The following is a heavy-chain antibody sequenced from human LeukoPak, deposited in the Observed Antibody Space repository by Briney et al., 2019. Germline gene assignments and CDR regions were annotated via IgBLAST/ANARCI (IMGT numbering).Heavy chain of an antibody. CDR3: ARNLLLWFGESSSDCFDP. CDR2: MNPNSGNT. D-gene: IGHD3-10*01. V-gene: IGHV1-8*01. CDR1: GYTFTSYD. Sequence: GASVKVSCKASGYTFTSYDINWVRQATGQGLEWMGWMNPNSGNTGYAQKFQGRVTTTRNTSISTAYMELSSLRSEDTAVYYCARNLLLWFGESSSDCFDPWGQGTLVTVSS. J-gene: IGHJ5*02.